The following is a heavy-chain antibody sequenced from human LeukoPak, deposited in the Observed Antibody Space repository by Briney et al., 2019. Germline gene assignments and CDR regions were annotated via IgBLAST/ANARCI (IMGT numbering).Heavy chain of an antibody. CDR1: GGTFSSYA. CDR2: IIPIFGTA. Sequence: ASVKVSCKASGGTFSSYAISWVRQAPGQGLEWMGGIIPIFGTANYAQKFQGRVTITADESTSTAYMELSSLRSEDTAVYYCARDPVVVVAAFYYYYYGMDVWGQGTTVTVSS. CDR3: ARDPVVVVAAFYYYYYGMDV. V-gene: IGHV1-69*13. J-gene: IGHJ6*02. D-gene: IGHD2-15*01.